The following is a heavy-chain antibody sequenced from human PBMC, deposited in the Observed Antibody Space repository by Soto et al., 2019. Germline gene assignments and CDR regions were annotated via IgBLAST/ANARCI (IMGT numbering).Heavy chain of an antibody. CDR3: ARAPSYDRSASYNPDHGMDV. Sequence: PXGTLALTFGVCGGSVSYYCTWVRQPPGKGLEWIGQINHRGSTNYNPSLESRITISVDTSKNQFSLNLRSVTAADTAVYYCARAPSYDRSASYNPDHGMDVCGQRATVTVSS. J-gene: IGHJ6*02. CDR2: INHRGST. D-gene: IGHD3-22*01. V-gene: IGHV4-34*01. CDR1: GGSVSYY.